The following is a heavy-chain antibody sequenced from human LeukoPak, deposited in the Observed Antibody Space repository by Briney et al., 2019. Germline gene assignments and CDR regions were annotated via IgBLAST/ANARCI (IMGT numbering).Heavy chain of an antibody. CDR3: AGNTYYYGSGEFDY. CDR2: IIPIFGTA. V-gene: IGHV1-69*01. D-gene: IGHD3-10*01. Sequence: GSSVKVSCKASGGTFSSYAISWVQQAPGQGLEWMGGIIPIFGTANYAQKFQGRVTITADESTSTAYMELSSLRSEDTAVYYCAGNTYYYGSGEFDYWGQGTLVTVSS. CDR1: GGTFSSYA. J-gene: IGHJ4*02.